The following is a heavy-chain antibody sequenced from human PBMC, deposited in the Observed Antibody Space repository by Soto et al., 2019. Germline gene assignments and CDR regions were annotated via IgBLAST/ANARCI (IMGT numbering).Heavy chain of an antibody. J-gene: IGHJ4*02. D-gene: IGHD3-10*01. CDR2: INHSGNT. CDR3: ATLRGLGVVSPYFDY. CDR1: GGSFGGYY. V-gene: IGHV4-34*01. Sequence: SETLSLTCGVYGGSFGGYYGSWIRQPPGKGLEWIGEINHSGNTNYNPSLKSRVTISVDTSKNQFSLKLSSVTAADTAVYFCATLRGLGVVSPYFDYWGQGLMVTVSS.